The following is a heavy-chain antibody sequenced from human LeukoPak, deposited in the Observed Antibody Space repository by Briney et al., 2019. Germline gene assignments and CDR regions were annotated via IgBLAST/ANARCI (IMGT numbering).Heavy chain of an antibody. CDR3: VRGWWGTDYGWTNWFDP. V-gene: IGHV1-46*01. D-gene: IGHD4-17*01. J-gene: IGHJ5*02. Sequence: APVTVTFKASGYTFTIYYMNWVRQAPGQGLERMGKINPSDGSTHFAQNFQGRVTMTRDTSTSTVYMELSSLRSEDTAVYYCVRGWWGTDYGWTNWFDPWGQGTPVTLSS. CDR2: INPSDGST. CDR1: GYTFTIYY.